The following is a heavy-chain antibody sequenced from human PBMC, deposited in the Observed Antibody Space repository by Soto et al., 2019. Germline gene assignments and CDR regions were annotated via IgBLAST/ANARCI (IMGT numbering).Heavy chain of an antibody. J-gene: IGHJ4*02. D-gene: IGHD6-13*01. CDR1: GFTFNQYA. CDR2: ISGAGGVT. Sequence: QVLESGGGLVQSGGSLRLSCAASGFTFNQYAMNWVRQAPGKGLDWVSAISGAGGVTEYADSVQGRFTISRDNSKKTVYLDMNSLRVEDTAIYYCARGGCARSSCSCDWWGQGTLVTVS. CDR3: ARGGCARSSCSCDW. V-gene: IGHV3-23*01.